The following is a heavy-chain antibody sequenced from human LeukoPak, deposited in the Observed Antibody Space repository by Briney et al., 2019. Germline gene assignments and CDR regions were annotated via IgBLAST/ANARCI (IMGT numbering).Heavy chain of an antibody. D-gene: IGHD6-6*01. CDR2: IYTSGST. V-gene: IGHV4-61*02. CDR3: AREREQLVDY. J-gene: IGHJ4*02. CDR1: GGSISSGSYY. Sequence: SETLSLTCTVSGGSISSGSYYWSWIRQPAGKGLEWIGRIYTSGSTNYNPSLKSRVTMSVDTSKNQFSLKLSSVTAADTAVYYCAREREQLVDYWGQGTLVTVSS.